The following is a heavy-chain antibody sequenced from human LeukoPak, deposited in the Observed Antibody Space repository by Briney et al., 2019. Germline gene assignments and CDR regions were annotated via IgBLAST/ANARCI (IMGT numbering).Heavy chain of an antibody. Sequence: ASVKVSCEVSGYTLTVLSMHWVRQAPGKGLEWMGGFDPEDGETIYAQKFQGRVTMTEDTSTNTAYMELSSLRSEDTAVYYCATHLRFLEWLLGYWGQGTLVTVSS. CDR2: FDPEDGET. J-gene: IGHJ4*02. V-gene: IGHV1-24*01. D-gene: IGHD3-3*01. CDR3: ATHLRFLEWLLGY. CDR1: GYTLTVLS.